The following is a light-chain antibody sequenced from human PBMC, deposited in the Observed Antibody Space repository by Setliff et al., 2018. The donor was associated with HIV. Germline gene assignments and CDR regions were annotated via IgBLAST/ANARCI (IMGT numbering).Light chain of an antibody. Sequence: QSALTQPASVSGSLGQSITISCTGASRDAGDYDYVSWYQQHPGKVPKLLIYGVSSRPSGVSGRFSGSRTGNTASLTISGLQDDDEADYYCSSYTSASTLVYVFGTGTKVTVL. CDR1: SRDAGDYDY. CDR2: GVS. V-gene: IGLV2-14*01. J-gene: IGLJ1*01. CDR3: SSYTSASTLVYV.